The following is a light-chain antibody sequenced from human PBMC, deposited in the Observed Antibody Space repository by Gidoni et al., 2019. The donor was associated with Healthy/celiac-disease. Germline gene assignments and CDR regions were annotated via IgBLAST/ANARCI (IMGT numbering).Light chain of an antibody. Sequence: DIVMTQSPDSLAVSLGERATINCKSSQSVLYSSNNKNDLAWYQQKPGQPPKLLIYWASTRESGVPDRFSGSGSGTDFTLTISSLQAEDVAVYYCQQYYSRTFGQGTKVEIK. CDR2: WAS. CDR1: QSVLYSSNNKND. J-gene: IGKJ1*01. CDR3: QQYYSRT. V-gene: IGKV4-1*01.